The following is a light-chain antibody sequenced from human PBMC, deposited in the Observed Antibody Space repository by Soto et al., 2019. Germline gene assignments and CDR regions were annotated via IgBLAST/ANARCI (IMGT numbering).Light chain of an antibody. Sequence: EVVLTQSPCTLSLSRGERATLSCRASERIYSAYLGWYQQKPGQAPRLLIYGTSSRATGIPDRFSGSGSGTDFTLTISSLEPEDFAVYYCQQYGSLPITFGQGTRLEIK. CDR2: GTS. J-gene: IGKJ5*01. V-gene: IGKV3-20*01. CDR1: ERIYSAY. CDR3: QQYGSLPIT.